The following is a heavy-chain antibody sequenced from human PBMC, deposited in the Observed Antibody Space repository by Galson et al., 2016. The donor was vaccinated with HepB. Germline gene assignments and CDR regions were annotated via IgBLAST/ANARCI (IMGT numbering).Heavy chain of an antibody. Sequence: SLRLSCAGSGFIFSGSVMHWARQASGKGLEWVGRMRSKTHSSATAYATSVEGRFTISRDDSKNTTYLLMNSLKTEDTAVYYCSSRDFTHYGVDYWGLGTLVIVSS. CDR3: SSRDFTHYGVDY. D-gene: IGHD3-16*01. CDR1: GFIFSGSV. V-gene: IGHV3-73*01. CDR2: MRSKTHSSAT. J-gene: IGHJ4*02.